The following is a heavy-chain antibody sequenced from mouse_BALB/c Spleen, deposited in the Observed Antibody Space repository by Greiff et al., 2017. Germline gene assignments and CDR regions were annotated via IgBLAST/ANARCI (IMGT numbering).Heavy chain of an antibody. CDR1: GFSLTSYG. V-gene: IGHV2-9*02. D-gene: IGHD1-3*01. Sequence: VKVVESGPGLVAPSQSLSITCTVSGFSLTSYGVHWVRQPPGKGLEWLGVIWAGGSTNYNSALMSRLSISKDNSKSQVFLKMNSLQTDDTAMYYCARDRQTGPLAHRAMDYWGQGTSVTVSS. J-gene: IGHJ4*01. CDR3: ARDRQTGPLAHRAMDY. CDR2: IWAGGST.